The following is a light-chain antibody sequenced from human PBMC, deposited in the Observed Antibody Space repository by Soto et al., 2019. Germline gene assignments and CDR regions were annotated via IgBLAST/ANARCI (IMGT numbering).Light chain of an antibody. CDR3: SSYTSSSTWV. J-gene: IGLJ3*02. V-gene: IGLV4-69*01. CDR1: SGHSSYV. Sequence: QSVLTQSPSASASLGASVKFTCTLSSGHSSYVIAWHQQQPEKGPRFLMKVNSDGSHTKGDGIPDRFSGSSSGAERYLTISSLQSEDEGDYYCSSYTSSSTWVFGGGTKLTVL. CDR2: VNSDGSH.